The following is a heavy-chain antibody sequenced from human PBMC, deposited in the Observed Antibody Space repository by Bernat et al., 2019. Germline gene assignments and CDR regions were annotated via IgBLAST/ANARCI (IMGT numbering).Heavy chain of an antibody. Sequence: QVQLQESGPGLVKPSETLSLTCTVSGGSISSYYWSWIRQPPGKGLEWIGYIYYSGSTNYNPSLKSRVTISVDTSKNQFSLKLCSVTAADTAVYYCARERLARDYYYGMDVWGQGTTVTVSS. V-gene: IGHV4-59*01. D-gene: IGHD5-12*01. CDR3: ARERLARDYYYGMDV. J-gene: IGHJ6*02. CDR2: IYYSGST. CDR1: GGSISSYY.